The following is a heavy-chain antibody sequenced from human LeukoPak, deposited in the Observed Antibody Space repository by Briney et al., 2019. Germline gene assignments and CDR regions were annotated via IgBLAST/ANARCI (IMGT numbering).Heavy chain of an antibody. D-gene: IGHD3-22*01. J-gene: IGHJ2*01. Sequence: ASVKVSCKASGGTFSSYAISWVRQAPGQGLEWMGGIIPNFGTANYAQKFQGRVTITTDESTSTAYMELSSLRSEDTAVYYCARTYYYDSSGYWGSWYFDLWGRGTLVTVSS. CDR1: GGTFSSYA. CDR2: IIPNFGTA. V-gene: IGHV1-69*05. CDR3: ARTYYYDSSGYWGSWYFDL.